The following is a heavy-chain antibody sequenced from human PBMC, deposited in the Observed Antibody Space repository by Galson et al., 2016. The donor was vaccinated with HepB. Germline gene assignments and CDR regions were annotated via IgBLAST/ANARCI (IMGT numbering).Heavy chain of an antibody. Sequence: SLRLSCAASGFSLSSYGMQWVRQAPGKGLEWVAVISDNGSNKYYADSVKGRFTISRDNSEHTLYLQMNSLRTEDTAMYYCATWGFTLGVDHWGQGILVTVSS. V-gene: IGHV3-30-3*01. CDR3: ATWGFTLGVDH. D-gene: IGHD3-16*01. CDR1: GFSLSSYG. CDR2: ISDNGSNK. J-gene: IGHJ4*02.